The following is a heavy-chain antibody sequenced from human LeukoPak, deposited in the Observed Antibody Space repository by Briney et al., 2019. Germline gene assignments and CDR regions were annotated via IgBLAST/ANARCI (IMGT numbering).Heavy chain of an antibody. D-gene: IGHD1-26*01. V-gene: IGHV3-48*01. Sequence: GGSLRLSCAVSGFTFSSCSMNWVRQAPGKGLEWVSYIRSSSSTIYYADSVKGRFTISRDNAKNSLYLQMNSLRAEDTAVYYCARDLAPRIGSGPGFWGQGTMVTVSS. J-gene: IGHJ3*01. CDR1: GFTFSSCS. CDR2: IRSSSSTI. CDR3: ARDLAPRIGSGPGF.